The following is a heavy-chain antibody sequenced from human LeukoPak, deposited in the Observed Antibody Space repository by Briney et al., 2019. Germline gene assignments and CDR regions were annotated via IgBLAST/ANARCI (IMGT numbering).Heavy chain of an antibody. CDR1: GGSISSSSYY. J-gene: IGHJ3*02. D-gene: IGHD5-18*01. CDR2: IYYSGST. Sequence: SETLSLTCTVSGGSISSSSYYWGWIRQPPGKGLEWIGSIYYSGSTYYNPSLKSRVTISVDTSKNQFSLKLSSVSAADTAVYYCASVDTAMVLGPPCHAFDIWGQGTMVTSLQ. CDR3: ASVDTAMVLGPPCHAFDI. V-gene: IGHV4-39*07.